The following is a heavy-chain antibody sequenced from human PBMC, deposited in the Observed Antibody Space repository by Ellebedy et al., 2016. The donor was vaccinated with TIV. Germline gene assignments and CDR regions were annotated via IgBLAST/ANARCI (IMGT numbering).Heavy chain of an antibody. CDR2: ISWNGGSI. D-gene: IGHD4-23*01. CDR3: AGLSRWSILS. J-gene: IGHJ5*02. CDR1: GFTSDDSA. Sequence: SLKISCEASGFTSDDSAMHWVRQAPGMGLEWVSGISWNGGSIAYADSVKGRFTISRDNAKNSLYLQMDSLRADDTAVYYCAGLSRWSILSWGQGTLVTVSS. V-gene: IGHV3-9*02.